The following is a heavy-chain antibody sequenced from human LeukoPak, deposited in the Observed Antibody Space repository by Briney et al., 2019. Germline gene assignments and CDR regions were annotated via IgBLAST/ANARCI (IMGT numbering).Heavy chain of an antibody. CDR3: ARGPAAGIDTGHYDY. CDR1: GGSISSGSYY. V-gene: IGHV4-61*02. D-gene: IGHD6-13*01. Sequence: SETLSLTCTASGGSISSGSYYWSWIRQPAGKGLEWIGRIYTSGSTNYNPSLKSRVTISVDTSKNQFSLKLTSVTAADTAVYYCARGPAAGIDTGHYDYWGQGTLVTVSS. J-gene: IGHJ4*02. CDR2: IYTSGST.